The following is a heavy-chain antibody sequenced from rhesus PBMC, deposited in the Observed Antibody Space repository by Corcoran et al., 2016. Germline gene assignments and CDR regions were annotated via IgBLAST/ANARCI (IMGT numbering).Heavy chain of an antibody. CDR3: TRFDV. CDR1: GFTFSIYG. CDR2: ISSDGSNK. J-gene: IGHJ5-1*01. V-gene: IGHV3-54*02. Sequence: EVQLVESGGGLVQPGGSLRLSCAASGFTFSIYGIHWFRQAPGKGLEWVAVISSDGSNKYFADSVKDRFTISRDNSNNILYLQMNNLKLEDTAVYYCTRFDVWGPGVLVTVSS.